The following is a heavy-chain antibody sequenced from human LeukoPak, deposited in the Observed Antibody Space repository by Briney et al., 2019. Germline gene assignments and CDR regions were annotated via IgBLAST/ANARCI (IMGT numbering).Heavy chain of an antibody. D-gene: IGHD3-22*01. CDR1: GGSISSGDYY. J-gene: IGHJ4*02. V-gene: IGHV4-30-4*02. CDR2: IYYSGST. CDR3: ARGYDSSAYYPFNY. Sequence: SETLSLTCTVSGGSISSGDYYWSWIRQPPGKGLEWIGYIYYSGSTYYNPSLKSRVTISVDTSKNQFSLMLSSVTAADTAVYYCARGYDSSAYYPFNYWGQGTLVTVSS.